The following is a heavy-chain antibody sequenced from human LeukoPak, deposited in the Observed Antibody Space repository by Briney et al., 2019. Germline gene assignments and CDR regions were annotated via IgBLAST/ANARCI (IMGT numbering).Heavy chain of an antibody. V-gene: IGHV1-18*01. J-gene: IGHJ5*02. CDR3: ARGGRVYCSSTSCYTDWFDP. D-gene: IGHD2-2*02. CDR2: ISAYNGNT. CDR1: GYTFTSYG. Sequence: EASVKVSXKASGYTFTSYGISWVRQAPGQGLEWMGWISAYNGNTNYAQKLQGRVTMTTDTSTRTAYKELRSLRSDDTAVYYCARGGRVYCSSTSCYTDWFDPWGQGTLVTVSS.